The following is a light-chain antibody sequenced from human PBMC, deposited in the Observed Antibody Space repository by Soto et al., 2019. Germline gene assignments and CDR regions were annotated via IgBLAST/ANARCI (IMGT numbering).Light chain of an antibody. CDR3: SSYTTSSPYV. CDR1: SSDVGGYIY. V-gene: IGLV2-14*01. CDR2: DVT. Sequence: QSVLTQPASVSGSPGQSITISCTGTSSDVGGYIYVSWYQQHPGKAPKLMIYDVTSRPSGVSYRSSGSKSGNTASLTISGLQAEDEADYYCSSYTTSSPYVFGTGTKVTVL. J-gene: IGLJ1*01.